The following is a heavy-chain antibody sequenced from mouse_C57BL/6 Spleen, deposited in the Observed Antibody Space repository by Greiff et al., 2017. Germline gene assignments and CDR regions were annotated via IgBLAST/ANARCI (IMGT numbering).Heavy chain of an antibody. CDR2: INPNYGTT. J-gene: IGHJ2*01. CDR1: GYSFTDYN. CDR3: ARSDGYYVYFDY. Sequence: EVKVVESGPELVKPGASVKISCKASGYSFTDYNMNWVKQSNGKSLEWIGVINPNYGTTSYNQKFKGKATLTVDQSSSTAYMQLNSLTSEDSAVYYCARSDGYYVYFDYGGQGTTLTVSS. V-gene: IGHV1-39*01. D-gene: IGHD2-3*01.